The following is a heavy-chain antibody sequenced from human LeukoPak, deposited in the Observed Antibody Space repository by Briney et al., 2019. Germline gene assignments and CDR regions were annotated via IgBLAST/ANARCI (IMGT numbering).Heavy chain of an antibody. V-gene: IGHV3-23*01. Sequence: GGSLRLSCAASGFTFASNAMSWVRQPPGEGLVWVSSITGSVRSTYYADSVKGRFTISRDISKNTLYLQMNRLRAEDTAVYYCAKAPYSSSWGIDYWGQGTLVTVSS. CDR1: GFTFASNA. CDR3: AKAPYSSSWGIDY. J-gene: IGHJ4*02. D-gene: IGHD6-13*01. CDR2: ITGSVRST.